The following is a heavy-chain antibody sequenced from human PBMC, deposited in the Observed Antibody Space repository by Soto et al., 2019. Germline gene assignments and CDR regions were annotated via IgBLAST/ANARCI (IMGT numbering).Heavy chain of an antibody. J-gene: IGHJ4*02. CDR1: GFTFTNYW. CDR3: TTVVEY. D-gene: IGHD2-15*01. CDR2: IDGGGTGT. V-gene: IGHV3-74*01. Sequence: EVQLVQSGGGSVQPGGSLRLSGAASGFTFTNYWMQWVRQVPGKGLVWVSRIDGGGTGTSYSDSVRGRFTISSDNAENMLYLQSNSLRAEDTAVYYCTTVVEYWGQGTLVNVSS.